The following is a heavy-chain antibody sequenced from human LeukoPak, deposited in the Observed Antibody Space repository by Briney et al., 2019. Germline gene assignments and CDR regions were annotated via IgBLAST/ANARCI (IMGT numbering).Heavy chain of an antibody. CDR3: ARNRKWDDSSGYYYYNVFDY. J-gene: IGHJ4*02. V-gene: IGHV4-59*12. CDR1: GGSISSYY. Sequence: SETLSLTCTVSGGSISSYYWSWIRQPPGKGLEWIGYIYHSGSTYYNPFLKSRVTISVDRSKNQFSLKLSSVTAADTAVYYCARNRKWDDSSGYYYYNVFDYWGQGTLVTVSS. D-gene: IGHD3-22*01. CDR2: IYHSGST.